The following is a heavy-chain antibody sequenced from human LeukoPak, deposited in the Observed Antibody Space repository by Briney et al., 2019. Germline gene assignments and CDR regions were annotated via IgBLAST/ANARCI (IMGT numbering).Heavy chain of an antibody. J-gene: IGHJ6*03. D-gene: IGHD6-13*01. CDR1: GGSVSTGSYY. V-gene: IGHV4-61*10. CDR3: ARSSQQQLNLYYYYMDV. CDR2: IYYSGST. Sequence: SETLSLTCTVSGGSVSTGSYYWSWIRQPAGRGLEWIGYIYYSGSTNYNPSLKSRVTISVDTSKNQFSLKLSSVTAADTAVYYCARSSQQQLNLYYYYMDVWGKGTTVTVSS.